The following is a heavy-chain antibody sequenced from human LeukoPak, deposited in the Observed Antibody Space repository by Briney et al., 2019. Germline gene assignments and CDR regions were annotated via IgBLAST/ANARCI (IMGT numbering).Heavy chain of an antibody. D-gene: IGHD2-15*01. Sequence: SVKLSCKASAGTFSSYAISWVRQAPGQGLEWMGGIIPISGTANYAQKFQGRVTITADKSTSTAYMELSSLRSEDMAVYYCAQTSLGCCSGGSCYPHYWGQGTLVTVSS. CDR3: AQTSLGCCSGGSCYPHY. J-gene: IGHJ4*02. CDR2: IIPISGTA. CDR1: AGTFSSYA. V-gene: IGHV1-69*06.